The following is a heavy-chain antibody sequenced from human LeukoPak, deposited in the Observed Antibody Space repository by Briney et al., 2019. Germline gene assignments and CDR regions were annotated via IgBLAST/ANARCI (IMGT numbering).Heavy chain of an antibody. V-gene: IGHV3-33*01. D-gene: IGHD3-22*01. Sequence: GGSLRLSCAASGFTFSSYGMHWVRQAPGKGLEWVAVIWYDGSNKYYADSVKGRFTISRDNSKNTLYLQMNSLRAEDTAVYYCARQGYYDSSGYDDYWGQGTLVTVSS. J-gene: IGHJ4*02. CDR2: IWYDGSNK. CDR3: ARQGYYDSSGYDDY. CDR1: GFTFSSYG.